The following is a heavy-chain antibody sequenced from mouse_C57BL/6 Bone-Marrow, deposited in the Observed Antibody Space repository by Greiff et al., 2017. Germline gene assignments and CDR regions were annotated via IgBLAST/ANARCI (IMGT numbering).Heavy chain of an antibody. V-gene: IGHV5-16*01. D-gene: IGHD1-1*01. CDR2: INYDGSST. CDR3: ARGLLRDYAMDY. J-gene: IGHJ4*01. CDR1: GFTFTDYY. Sequence: EVMLVESEGGLVQPGSSMKLSCTASGFTFTDYYMAWVRQVPEKGLEWVGNINYDGSSTYYLDSLKSRFIISRDNANNILYLQRSSLKSEDTATYYCARGLLRDYAMDYWGQGTSVTVSS.